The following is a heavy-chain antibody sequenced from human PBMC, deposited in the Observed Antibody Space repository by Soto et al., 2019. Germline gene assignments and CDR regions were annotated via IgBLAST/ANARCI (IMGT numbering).Heavy chain of an antibody. J-gene: IGHJ3*02. V-gene: IGHV1-18*01. CDR2: ISAYNGNT. CDR1: GYTFTSYG. CDR3: AREPNPQWELPMNDAFDI. Sequence: QVQLVQSGAEVKKPGASVKVSCKASGYTFTSYGISWVRQAPGQGLEWMGWISAYNGNTNYAQKLQGRVTMTTDTSTSTAYMELRSLRSDDTAVYYCAREPNPQWELPMNDAFDIWGQGTMVTVSS. D-gene: IGHD1-26*01.